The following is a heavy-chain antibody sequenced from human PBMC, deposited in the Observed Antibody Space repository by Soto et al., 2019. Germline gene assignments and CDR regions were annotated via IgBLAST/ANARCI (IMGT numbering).Heavy chain of an antibody. J-gene: IGHJ4*02. Sequence: GGSLRLSCAASGFPFSIYFIHCVRHAQGKGLVWVSRINSDGSSTSYADSVKGRFTISRDNAKNTLYLQMNSLRAEDTAVYYCASDQRVWRYSSGGGPFYFDYWGQGTLVTVSS. CDR2: INSDGSST. CDR3: ASDQRVWRYSSGGGPFYFDY. D-gene: IGHD6-19*01. V-gene: IGHV3-74*01. CDR1: GFPFSIYF.